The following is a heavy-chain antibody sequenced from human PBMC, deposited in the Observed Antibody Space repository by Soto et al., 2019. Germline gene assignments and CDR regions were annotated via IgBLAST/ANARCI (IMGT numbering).Heavy chain of an antibody. J-gene: IGHJ5*02. CDR2: IGGSGDST. D-gene: IGHD1-26*01. V-gene: IGHV3-23*01. Sequence: EVQLLESGGGLVQPGGSLRLSCAASGFTFRSYAMSWVRQAPGKGLEWVSAIGGSGDSTFYADSVKGRFTISRDNSKNTLYLQMNSLRAEDTAVYYCAKGMSGSYSYNWFDPLGQGTLVTVSS. CDR1: GFTFRSYA. CDR3: AKGMSGSYSYNWFDP.